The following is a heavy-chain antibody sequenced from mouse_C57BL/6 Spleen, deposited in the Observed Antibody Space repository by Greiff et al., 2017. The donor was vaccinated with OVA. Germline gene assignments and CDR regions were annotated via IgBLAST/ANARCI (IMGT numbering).Heavy chain of an antibody. D-gene: IGHD2-3*01. CDR2: INPNNGGT. Sequence: EVQLQQSGPELVKPGASVKISCKASGYTFTDYYMNWVKQSHGKSLEWIGDINPNNGGTSYNQKFKGKATLTVDKSSSTAYMELRSLTSEDSAVYYCARPRLLLYFDYWGQGTTLTVSS. J-gene: IGHJ2*01. CDR3: ARPRLLLYFDY. CDR1: GYTFTDYY. V-gene: IGHV1-26*01.